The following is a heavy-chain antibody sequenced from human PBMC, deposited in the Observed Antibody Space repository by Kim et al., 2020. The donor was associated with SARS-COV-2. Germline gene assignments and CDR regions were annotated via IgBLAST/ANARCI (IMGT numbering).Heavy chain of an antibody. CDR2: ISYAGSNK. V-gene: IGHV3-30*03. D-gene: IGHD4-17*01. J-gene: IGHJ4*02. Sequence: GGSLRLSCAASGFTFSSYGMHWVRQAPGKGLEWVAVISYAGSNKYYADSVKGRFTISRDNTKNTLYLQMNSLGAEDTAVYYCAVEYGDGGLGYWGQGTLVTVSS. CDR3: AVEYGDGGLGY. CDR1: GFTFSSYG.